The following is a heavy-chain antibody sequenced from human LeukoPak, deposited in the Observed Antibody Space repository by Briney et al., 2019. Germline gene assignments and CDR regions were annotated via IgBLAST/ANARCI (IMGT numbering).Heavy chain of an antibody. CDR3: ARGGYSGSYYEDFDY. CDR2: ISSSGSTI. Sequence: GGSLRLSCAASGFTFSSYEMNWVRQAPGKGLEWVSYISSSGSTIYYADSVKGRFTISRDNAKNSLYLQMNSLRAEDTAVYYCARGGYSGSYYEDFDYWGQGTLVTVSS. J-gene: IGHJ4*02. D-gene: IGHD1-26*01. CDR1: GFTFSSYE. V-gene: IGHV3-48*03.